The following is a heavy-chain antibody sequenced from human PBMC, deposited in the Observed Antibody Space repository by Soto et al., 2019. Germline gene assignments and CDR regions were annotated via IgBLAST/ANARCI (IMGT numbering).Heavy chain of an antibody. V-gene: IGHV1-18*04. D-gene: IGHD3-22*01. CDR1: GYTFTNYG. CDR2: INPYNGNT. CDR3: ARVPTDSSGYYKYYFDY. Sequence: QVQLLQSEAEVKKPGASVKVSCKASGYTFTNYGIIWLRQAPGQGLEWMGWINPYNGNTNYAQRVQGRVTMITDTSTSTAYMELRSLRSDDTAVYYCARVPTDSSGYYKYYFDYWGQGTLVTVSS. J-gene: IGHJ4*02.